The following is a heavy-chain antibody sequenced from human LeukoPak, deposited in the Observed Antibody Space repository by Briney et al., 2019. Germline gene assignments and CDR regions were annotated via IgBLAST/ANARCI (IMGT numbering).Heavy chain of an antibody. Sequence: SETLSLTCTVSGGSISSYYWSWIRQPPGKGLEWIGYIYYSGSTNYNPSLKSRVTISVDTSKNQFSLKLSSVTAADTAVYYCARTTEGGYTYNYFYYYYMDVWGKGTTVTISS. J-gene: IGHJ6*03. CDR1: GGSISSYY. V-gene: IGHV4-59*01. CDR2: IYYSGST. CDR3: ARTTEGGYTYNYFYYYYMDV. D-gene: IGHD5-18*01.